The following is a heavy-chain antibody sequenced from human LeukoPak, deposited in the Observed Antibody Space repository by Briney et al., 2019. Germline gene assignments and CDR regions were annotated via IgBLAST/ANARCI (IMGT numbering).Heavy chain of an antibody. J-gene: IGHJ4*02. CDR2: IIPIFGTA. Sequence: GGSLRLSCAASGFTFSSYAISWVRQAPGQGLEWMGGIIPIFGTANYAQKFQGRVTITADESTSTAYMELSSLRSEDTAVYYCARGVVPAATYYFDYWGQGTLVTVSS. D-gene: IGHD2-2*01. CDR1: GFTFSSYA. CDR3: ARGVVPAATYYFDY. V-gene: IGHV1-69*01.